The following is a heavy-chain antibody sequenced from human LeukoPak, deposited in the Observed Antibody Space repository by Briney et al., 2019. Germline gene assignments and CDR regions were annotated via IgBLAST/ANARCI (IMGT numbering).Heavy chain of an antibody. CDR2: IIPILGIA. J-gene: IGHJ4*02. D-gene: IGHD3-10*01. V-gene: IGHV1-69*04. CDR1: GGTFSSYA. CDR3: AIGLHDFETGRDRYFDY. Sequence: GSSVKVSCKASGGTFSSYAISWVRQAPGQGLAWMGRIIPILGIANYAQKFQGRVTITADKSTSTAYMELSSLRSEDTAVYYCAIGLHDFETGRDRYFDYWGQGTLVTVSS.